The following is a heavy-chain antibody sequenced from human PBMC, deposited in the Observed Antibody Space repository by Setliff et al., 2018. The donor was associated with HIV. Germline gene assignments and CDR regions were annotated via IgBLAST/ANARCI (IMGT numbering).Heavy chain of an antibody. D-gene: IGHD3-3*01. J-gene: IGHJ6*03. CDR3: ARGLSIFGVSTPGFYSFMDV. CDR2: IHFSGGS. Sequence: SETLSLTCTVSGGSITGHYWSWIRQPPVKGLEWIGYIHFSGGSNYNPSLKSRVSISLDTPKKQVSLKLNSVTAADTAVYYFARGLSIFGVSTPGFYSFMDVWGKGTTVTVSS. V-gene: IGHV4-59*11. CDR1: GGSITGHY.